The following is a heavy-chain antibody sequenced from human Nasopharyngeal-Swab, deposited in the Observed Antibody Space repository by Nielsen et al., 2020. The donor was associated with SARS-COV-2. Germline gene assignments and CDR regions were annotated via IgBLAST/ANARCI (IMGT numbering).Heavy chain of an antibody. CDR1: GFSFSYYW. Sequence: GESLKISCAASGFSFSYYWMTWVRQAPGKGLEWVANIKEDGSEKYYVDSVKGRFTISRDNAKSSLYLQMNSLRADDTAVYHRARVQLWFGGYGMDVWGQGTTVTVS. J-gene: IGHJ6*02. V-gene: IGHV3-7*05. CDR2: IKEDGSEK. CDR3: ARVQLWFGGYGMDV. D-gene: IGHD3-10*01.